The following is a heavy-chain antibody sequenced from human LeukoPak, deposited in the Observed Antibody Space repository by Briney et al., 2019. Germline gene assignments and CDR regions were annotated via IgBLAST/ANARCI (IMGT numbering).Heavy chain of an antibody. Sequence: PGGSLRLSCAASGFTFSTYGLHWVRQAPGKGLEWVTLISYDGSKKYYADSVKGRFTISRDNSKNTLCLQMDSLRVEDTAVYYCAKDRWAVAGFDYWGQGTLVTVSS. D-gene: IGHD6-19*01. J-gene: IGHJ4*02. CDR2: ISYDGSKK. CDR3: AKDRWAVAGFDY. V-gene: IGHV3-30*18. CDR1: GFTFSTYG.